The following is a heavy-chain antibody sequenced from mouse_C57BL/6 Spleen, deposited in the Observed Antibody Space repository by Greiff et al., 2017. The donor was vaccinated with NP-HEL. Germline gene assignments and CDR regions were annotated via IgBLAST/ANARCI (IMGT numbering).Heavy chain of an antibody. Sequence: VMLVESGPGLVAPSQSLSITCTVSGFSLTSYVVSWVRQPPGKGLEWLGVIWGDGSTNDHSALIPRLGISKDHSKSQAILKLNSLQTDDTATYYCAKEGNYWYFDVWGTGTTVTVSS. J-gene: IGHJ1*03. CDR3: AKEGNYWYFDV. D-gene: IGHD2-1*01. V-gene: IGHV2-3*01. CDR2: IWGDGST. CDR1: GFSLTSYV.